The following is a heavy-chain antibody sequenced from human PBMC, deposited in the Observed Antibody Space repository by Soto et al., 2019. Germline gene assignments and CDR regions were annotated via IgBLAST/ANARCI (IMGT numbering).Heavy chain of an antibody. D-gene: IGHD3-10*01. CDR2: IHYSGATP. J-gene: IGHJ4*02. CDR1: GYTFTNYY. CDR3: ARGGPDSPTIGSFAY. V-gene: IGHV1-46*01. Sequence: ASVKVSCKASGYTFTNYYMHWVRQAPGQGLEWMGVIHYSGATPNYAQKFQGRVTMTRDTSMSTVYVELRSLTSDDTAVYYCARGGPDSPTIGSFAYWGQGTRVTAS.